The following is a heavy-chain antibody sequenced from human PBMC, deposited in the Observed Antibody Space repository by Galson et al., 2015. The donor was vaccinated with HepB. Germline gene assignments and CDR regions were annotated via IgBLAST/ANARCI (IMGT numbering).Heavy chain of an antibody. CDR2: ISGSGGST. CDR3: AKENPSPLNRYYYGPEDY. D-gene: IGHD3-10*01. V-gene: IGHV3-23*01. J-gene: IGHJ4*02. Sequence: SLRLSCAASGFTFSSYAMSWVRQAPGKGLEWVSAISGSGGSTYYADSVKGRFTISRDNSKNTLYLQMNSLRAEDTAVYYCAKENPSPLNRYYYGPEDYWGQGTLFTVSS. CDR1: GFTFSSYA.